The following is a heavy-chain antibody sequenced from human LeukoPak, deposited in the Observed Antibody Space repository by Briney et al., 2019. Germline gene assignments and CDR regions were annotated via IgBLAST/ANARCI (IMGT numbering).Heavy chain of an antibody. D-gene: IGHD3-3*01. CDR1: GGSFSGYY. J-gene: IGHJ4*02. V-gene: IGHV4-34*01. CDR2: INHSGST. CDR3: ARGGLSAYCDFWSGYYMGFDY. Sequence: SETLSLTCAVYGGSFSGYYWSWIRQPPGKGLEWIGEINHSGSTNYNPSLKSRVTISVDTSKNQFSLKLSSVTAADTAVYYCARGGLSAYCDFWSGYYMGFDYWGQGTLVTVSS.